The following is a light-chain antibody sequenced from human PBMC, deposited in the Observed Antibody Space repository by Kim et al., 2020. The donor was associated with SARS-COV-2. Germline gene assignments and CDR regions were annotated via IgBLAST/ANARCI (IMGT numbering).Light chain of an antibody. V-gene: IGKV3-20*01. CDR1: RGCGSYF. CDR3: QQYGSSSGLT. J-gene: IGKJ4*01. Sequence: PGDSATLSCRASRGCGSYFLACYQRKPYQAPRLLIYGASSRATGIPDRFSGSVSGTDFTLIISRLEPEDFAVYYCQQYGSSSGLTFGGGTKVDIK. CDR2: GAS.